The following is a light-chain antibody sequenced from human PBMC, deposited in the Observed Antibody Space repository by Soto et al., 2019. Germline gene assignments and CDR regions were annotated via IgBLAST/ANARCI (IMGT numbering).Light chain of an antibody. CDR2: AAS. CDR3: QKYNSAPWT. V-gene: IGKV1-27*01. Sequence: DIQMTPSPSSLSASVGDRGTLTCRGSQDISNYLAWYQQKPGKVPKLLIHAASTLQSGVPSRFSGSGSGTDFTLTISSLQPEDVATYYCQKYNSAPWTFGQGTKVDIK. CDR1: QDISNY. J-gene: IGKJ1*01.